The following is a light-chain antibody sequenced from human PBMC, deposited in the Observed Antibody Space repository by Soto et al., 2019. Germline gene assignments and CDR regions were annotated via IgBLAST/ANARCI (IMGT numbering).Light chain of an antibody. CDR3: QQRRNWQWT. CDR1: QSVSSY. J-gene: IGKJ1*01. CDR2: DAS. V-gene: IGKV3-11*01. Sequence: EIVLTQSPATLSLSPGERATLSCRASQSVSSYLAWYQQKPGQAPRLLIYDASNRATGIPARFSGSGSGTDFTLTISSLEPEDFAVYYCQQRRNWQWTFGQGTKV.